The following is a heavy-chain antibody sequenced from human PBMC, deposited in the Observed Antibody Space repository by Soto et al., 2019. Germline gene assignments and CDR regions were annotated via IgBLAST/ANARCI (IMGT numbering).Heavy chain of an antibody. CDR3: ARLGSSGWYQGSYFDY. CDR2: IHYSGTT. D-gene: IGHD6-19*01. J-gene: IGHJ4*02. CDR1: GGSFSGYY. Sequence: SETLSLTCAVYGGSFSGYYWSWIRQPPGKGLEWIGGIHYSGTTNYNPSLKSRVIISVETSKNQFSLMMNSVTAADTAVYYCARLGSSGWYQGSYFDYWGQGTLVTVSS. V-gene: IGHV4-34*01.